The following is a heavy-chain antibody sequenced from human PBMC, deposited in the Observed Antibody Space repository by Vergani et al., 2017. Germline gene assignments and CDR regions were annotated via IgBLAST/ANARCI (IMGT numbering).Heavy chain of an antibody. CDR2: INHSGST. CDR1: GGSFSGYY. Sequence: QVQLQQWGAGLLKPSETLSLTCAVYGGSFSGYYWSWIRQPPGKGLEWIGEINHSGSTNYNPSLKSRVTISVDTSKNQFSLKLSSVTAADTAVYYCARDRGRVLEWFGWFDHWGQGTLVTVSS. J-gene: IGHJ5*02. CDR3: ARDRGRVLEWFGWFDH. V-gene: IGHV4-34*01. D-gene: IGHD3-3*01.